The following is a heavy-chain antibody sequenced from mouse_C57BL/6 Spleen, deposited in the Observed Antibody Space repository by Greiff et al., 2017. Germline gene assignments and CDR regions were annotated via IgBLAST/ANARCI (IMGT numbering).Heavy chain of an antibody. J-gene: IGHJ1*03. CDR1: GYTFTSYW. V-gene: IGHV1-53*01. CDR3: ARWDYGSSYRYFDV. Sequence: QVQLQQPGTELVKPGASVKLSCKASGYTFTSYWMHWVKQRPGQGLEWLGNINPSNGGTNYNEKFKSKATLTVDKSSSTADLQLSSLTSEDSAVYYCARWDYGSSYRYFDVWGTGTTVTVSS. CDR2: INPSNGGT. D-gene: IGHD1-1*01.